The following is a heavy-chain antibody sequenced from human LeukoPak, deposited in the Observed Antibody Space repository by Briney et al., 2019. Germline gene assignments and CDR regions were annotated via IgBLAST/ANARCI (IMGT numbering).Heavy chain of an antibody. J-gene: IGHJ4*02. Sequence: SETLSLTCTVSGGSASSGSYYWSWIRQPPGKGLEWIGYIYYSGSTNYNSSLKSRVTISVDTSKNQFSLKLSSVTAADTAVYYCARDFSSSWYAFDYWGQGILVTVSS. CDR1: GGSASSGSYY. V-gene: IGHV4-61*01. CDR3: ARDFSSSWYAFDY. CDR2: IYYSGST. D-gene: IGHD6-13*01.